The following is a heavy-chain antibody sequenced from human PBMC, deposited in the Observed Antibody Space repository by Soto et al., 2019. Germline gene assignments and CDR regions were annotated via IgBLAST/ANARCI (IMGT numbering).Heavy chain of an antibody. D-gene: IGHD1-26*01. CDR3: VQGASTAHQPLDS. CDR2: ISGDGNDK. J-gene: IGHJ4*02. V-gene: IGHV3-30*03. Sequence: QVRLVESGGGVVQPGRSLRLSCAASGFIFRNFGMHWVRRAPGKGLEWVATISGDGNDKYYPDSMKGRFTISRDNFNNPLYLQLNSLRPEDTAVYHCVQGASTAHQPLDSWGQGVLVTVSS. CDR1: GFIFRNFG.